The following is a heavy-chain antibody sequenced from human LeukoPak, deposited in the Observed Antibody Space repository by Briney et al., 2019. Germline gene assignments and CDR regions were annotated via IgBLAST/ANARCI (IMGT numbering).Heavy chain of an antibody. CDR1: GYTFTGYY. CDR3: ARDRGRYYDSSGYYYEGKFDY. V-gene: IGHV1-2*02. J-gene: IGHJ4*02. CDR2: INPNSGGT. Sequence: GASVKVSCRASGYTFTGYYMHWVRQAPGQGLEWMGWINPNSGGTNYAQKFQGRVTMTRDTSISTAYMELSRLRSDDTAVYYCARDRGRYYDSSGYYYEGKFDYWGQGTLVTVSS. D-gene: IGHD3-22*01.